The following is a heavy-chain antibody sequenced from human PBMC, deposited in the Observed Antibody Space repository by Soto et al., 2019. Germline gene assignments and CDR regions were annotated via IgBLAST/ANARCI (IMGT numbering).Heavy chain of an antibody. CDR1: GFTFSSYG. D-gene: IGHD2-15*01. J-gene: IGHJ6*02. CDR3: ARDLGYCSGGSCYRFYYYGMDV. V-gene: IGHV3-33*01. Sequence: GGSLRLSCAASGFTFSSYGMHWVRQAPGKGLEWVAVIWYDGSNKYYADSVKGRSTISRDNSKNTLYLQMNSLRAEDTAVYYCARDLGYCSGGSCYRFYYYGMDVWGQGTTVTVSS. CDR2: IWYDGSNK.